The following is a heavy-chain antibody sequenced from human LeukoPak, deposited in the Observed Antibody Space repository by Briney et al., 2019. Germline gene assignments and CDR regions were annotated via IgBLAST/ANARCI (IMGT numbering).Heavy chain of an antibody. Sequence: GGSLRLSCAASGFTFSSYEMNWVRQAPGKGLEWVSYISSSGSTIYYADSVKGRFTISRDNAKNSLYLQINSLRAVDTAVYYCARERRDGYNHYYYYNYMDVWGKGTTVTVSS. CDR1: GFTFSSYE. CDR2: ISSSGSTI. J-gene: IGHJ6*03. CDR3: ARERRDGYNHYYYYNYMDV. V-gene: IGHV3-48*03. D-gene: IGHD5-24*01.